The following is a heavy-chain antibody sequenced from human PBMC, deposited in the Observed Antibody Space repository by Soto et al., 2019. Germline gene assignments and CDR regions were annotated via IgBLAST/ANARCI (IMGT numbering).Heavy chain of an antibody. D-gene: IGHD2-15*01. CDR3: ERGIIALHATADRCKYRLDF. J-gene: IGHJ6*02. CDR2: VYLNTLGV. Sequence: QMQLMQSGPEVLKPGSSLHVSCQASGSTFTDYVLPWVRLAPGQGLKARGWVYLNTLGVVYKEDFKGRFTMTSDTPLTTATSELGYWTPDDTGVSFLERGIIALHATADRCKYRLDFCGPVTTVSVS. CDR1: GSTFTDYV. V-gene: IGHV1-2*02.